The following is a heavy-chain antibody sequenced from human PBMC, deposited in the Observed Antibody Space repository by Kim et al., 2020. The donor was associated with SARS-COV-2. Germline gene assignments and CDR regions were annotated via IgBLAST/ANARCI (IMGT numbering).Heavy chain of an antibody. J-gene: IGHJ5*02. CDR3: ARDSGYDAYNWFDP. Sequence: AQKFQGRVTITADESTSTAYMELSSLRSEDTAVYYCARDSGYDAYNWFDPWGQGTLVTVSS. D-gene: IGHD5-12*01. V-gene: IGHV1-69*01.